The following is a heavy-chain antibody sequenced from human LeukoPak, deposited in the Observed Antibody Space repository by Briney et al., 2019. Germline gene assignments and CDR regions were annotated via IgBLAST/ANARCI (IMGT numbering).Heavy chain of an antibody. CDR1: GFAFNTYW. J-gene: IGHJ4*02. CDR2: IKQDGSEK. CDR3: ASERFGNDY. V-gene: IGHV3-7*01. Sequence: QPGGSLRLSCAASGFAFNTYWMNWVRQAPGKGLEWVANIKQDGSEKYYVDSVKGRFTISRDNAKNSLYLQMNSLRAEDTAVYYCASERFGNDYWGQGTLVTVSS. D-gene: IGHD3-3*01.